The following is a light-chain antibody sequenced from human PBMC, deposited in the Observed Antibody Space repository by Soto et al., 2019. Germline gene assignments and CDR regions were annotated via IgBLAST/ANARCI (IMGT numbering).Light chain of an antibody. J-gene: IGLJ2*01. CDR2: QDT. CDR3: QVWDSNTVVV. CDR1: NLGDKF. V-gene: IGLV3-1*01. Sequence: SYELTQPPSVSVSPGQTASITCSGDNLGDKFVCWYQQKPGQSPMLVMYQDTKRPSGIPERFFGSNSGNTATLTISGTQAMDEADYYCQVWDSNTVVVFGGGTKVTVL.